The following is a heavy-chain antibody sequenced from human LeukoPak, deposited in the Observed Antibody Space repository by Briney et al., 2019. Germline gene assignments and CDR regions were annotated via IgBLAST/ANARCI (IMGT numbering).Heavy chain of an antibody. V-gene: IGHV4-30-2*01. J-gene: IGHJ4*02. CDR3: ASGSYYVAFDY. CDR1: GGSISSGGYS. CDR2: IYHSGST. D-gene: IGHD1-26*01. Sequence: SETLSLTCAVSGGSISSGGYSWSWIRQPPGKGLEWIGYIYHSGSTYYNPSLKSRVTISVDTSKNQFSLKLSSVTAADTAVYYCASGSYYVAFDYWSQGTPVTVSS.